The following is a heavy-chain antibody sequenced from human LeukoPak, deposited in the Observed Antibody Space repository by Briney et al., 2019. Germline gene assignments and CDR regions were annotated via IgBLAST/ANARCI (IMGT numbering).Heavy chain of an antibody. CDR3: ARDARSIGGSGYYYYYYYYMDV. D-gene: IGHD3-3*01. CDR1: GFTLTHYN. V-gene: IGHV3-48*04. CDR2: VSSSGAAI. J-gene: IGHJ6*03. Sequence: PGGSLRLSCAASGFTLTHYNMNWVRQAPGKGLEWVSYVSSSGAAIYYADSVKGRFTISRDNAKNSLYLQMNSLRAEDTAVYYCARDARSIGGSGYYYYYYYYMDVWGKGTTVTVSS.